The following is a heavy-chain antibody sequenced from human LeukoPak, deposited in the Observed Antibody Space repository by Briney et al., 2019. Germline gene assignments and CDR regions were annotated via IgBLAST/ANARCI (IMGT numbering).Heavy chain of an antibody. CDR1: GFXFSTYA. D-gene: IGHD6-13*01. CDR2: ISSDGNHK. V-gene: IGHV3-30-3*01. J-gene: IGHJ5*02. CDR3: ARDRLAPPGVYWFDP. Sequence: GRSLRLSCAASGFXFSTYAMHWVRQAPGKGLEWVAAISSDGNHKHFADSVKGRFTISRDNSKNTVYLQMSSLRAEDTAVYYCARDRLAPPGVYWFDPWGQGTLVTVSS.